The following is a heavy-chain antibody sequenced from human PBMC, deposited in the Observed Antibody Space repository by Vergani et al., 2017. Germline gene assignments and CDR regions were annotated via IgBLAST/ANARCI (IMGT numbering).Heavy chain of an antibody. D-gene: IGHD1-1*01. CDR1: GFTFSSYS. CDR2: ISSSRSTI. J-gene: IGHJ5*02. CDR3: ARFKLTWFDP. V-gene: IGHV3-48*01. Sequence: EVQLVESGGGLVQPGGSLRLSCAASGFTFSSYSLNWVRQAPGKGLEWVSYISSSRSTIYYADSVKGRFTISRDNAKNSLYLQMNSLRAEDTAVYYCARFKLTWFDPWGQGTLVTVSS.